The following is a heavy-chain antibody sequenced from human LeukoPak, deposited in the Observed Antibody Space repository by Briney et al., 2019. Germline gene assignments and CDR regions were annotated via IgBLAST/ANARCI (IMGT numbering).Heavy chain of an antibody. CDR3: ARVRPGGSSDS. V-gene: IGHV4-59*06. D-gene: IGHD2-15*01. J-gene: IGHJ4*02. Sequence: SETLSLTCAVYGGSFSGYYWSWIRQRSGMGLEWIGYIFYTGSTYYNPSLTSRVTISVDTSKSQFSLKLSSVTAADTAVYYCARVRPGGSSDSWGQGTLVTVSP. CDR1: GGSFSGYY. CDR2: IFYTGST.